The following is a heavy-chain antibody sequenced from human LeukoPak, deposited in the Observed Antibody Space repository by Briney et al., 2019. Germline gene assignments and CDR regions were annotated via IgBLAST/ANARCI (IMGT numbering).Heavy chain of an antibody. V-gene: IGHV4-59*11. J-gene: IGHJ5*02. CDR2: IYYSGST. D-gene: IGHD5-12*01. Sequence: SETLSLTCTVSGGSISSHYWSWIRQPPGKGLEWIGYIYYSGSTNYNPSLKSRVTISVDTSKNQFSLKLSSVTAADTAVYYCARWGQTTIPGLLNLINWFDPWGQGTLVTVSS. CDR3: ARWGQTTIPGLLNLINWFDP. CDR1: GGSISSHY.